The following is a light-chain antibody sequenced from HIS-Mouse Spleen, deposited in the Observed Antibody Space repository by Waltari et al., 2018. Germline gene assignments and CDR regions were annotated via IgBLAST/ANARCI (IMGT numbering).Light chain of an antibody. Sequence: SYELTQPPSVSVSPGQTARITCPGDALPKKSAYLYQQKSGQAPVLVIYEDSKRPSRIPGRFSGSSSGTMATLTISGAQVEDEADYYCYSTDSSGNHRVFGGGTKLTVL. CDR2: EDS. CDR1: ALPKKS. V-gene: IGLV3-10*01. J-gene: IGLJ2*01. CDR3: YSTDSSGNHRV.